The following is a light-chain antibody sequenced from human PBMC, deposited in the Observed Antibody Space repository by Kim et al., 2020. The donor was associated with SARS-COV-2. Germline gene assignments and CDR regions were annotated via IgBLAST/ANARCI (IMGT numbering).Light chain of an antibody. J-gene: IGKJ4*01. CDR3: QQYSKWPLT. Sequence: SPGERATLSCRASQSVSSNLAWYQQRPGQAPSLLIYDASTRATGVPARFSGSESGTEFTLTISSLQSEDFALYYCQQYSKWPLTFGGGTKVDIK. CDR1: QSVSSN. V-gene: IGKV3-15*01. CDR2: DAS.